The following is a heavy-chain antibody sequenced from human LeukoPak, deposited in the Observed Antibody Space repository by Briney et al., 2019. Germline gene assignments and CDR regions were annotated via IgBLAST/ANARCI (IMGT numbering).Heavy chain of an antibody. CDR1: GGSISNYY. CDR2: IYYTGST. V-gene: IGHV4-59*01. J-gene: IGHJ4*02. CDR3: ARNLIPEQLVLNF. Sequence: SETLSPTCTVSGGSISNYYWNWIRQPPGKGLEFIGYIYYTGSTNYNPSLKSRVTMSVDTSKNQFSLNLRSVTPEDTAVYYCARNLIPEQLVLNFWGQGTLVTVSS. D-gene: IGHD6-13*01.